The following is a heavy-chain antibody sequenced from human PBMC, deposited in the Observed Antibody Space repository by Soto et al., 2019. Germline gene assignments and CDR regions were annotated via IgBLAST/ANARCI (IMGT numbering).Heavy chain of an antibody. Sequence: SETLSLTCTVSGGSISSGGYYWSWIRQHPGKGLEWIGYIYYSGSTYYNPSLKSRVTISVDTSKNQFSLKLSSVTAADTAVYYCARDVEMLFENWFDPWGQGTLVTVSS. D-gene: IGHD1-1*01. CDR3: ARDVEMLFENWFDP. CDR1: GGSISSGGYY. V-gene: IGHV4-31*03. CDR2: IYYSGST. J-gene: IGHJ5*02.